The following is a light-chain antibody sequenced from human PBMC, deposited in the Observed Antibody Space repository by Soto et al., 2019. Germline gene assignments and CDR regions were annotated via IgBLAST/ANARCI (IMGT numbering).Light chain of an antibody. Sequence: EKVMTQSPATLSVSPGERATLSCRASQTVNTRLAWYQQKPGQAPRLLTYDAFTRATGIPARFGGSASGTEFTLTFSSLQSEDFAVYYCPQYDEWPLTFGGGPKVEIK. CDR1: QTVNTR. J-gene: IGKJ4*01. CDR3: PQYDEWPLT. CDR2: DAF. V-gene: IGKV3-15*01.